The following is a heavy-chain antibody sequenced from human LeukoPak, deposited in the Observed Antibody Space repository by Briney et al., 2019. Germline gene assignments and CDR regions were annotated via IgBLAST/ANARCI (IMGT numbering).Heavy chain of an antibody. CDR3: ARVNRDTSGYYHVYFDY. J-gene: IGHJ4*02. CDR1: GGSISSYY. CDR2: IYHTGSS. Sequence: SETLSLTCTVSGGSISSYYWSWIRQHPGKGLEWIGFIYHTGSSNYNPSLKSRVTISVDTSKNQVSLNLRSVTAADTAVYYCARVNRDTSGYYHVYFDYWGQGTLVSVSS. V-gene: IGHV4-59*01. D-gene: IGHD3-22*01.